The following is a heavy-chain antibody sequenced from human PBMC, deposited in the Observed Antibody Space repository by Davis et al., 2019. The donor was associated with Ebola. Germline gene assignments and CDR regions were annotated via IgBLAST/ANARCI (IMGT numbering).Heavy chain of an antibody. D-gene: IGHD2-21*02. CDR1: GGSISSGGYY. Sequence: MPSETLSLTCTVSGGSISSGGYYWSWIRQHPGKGLEWIGHIYYSGSTYYNPSLKSRVTISVDTSKNQFSLKLSSVTAADTAVYYCASLRLYLGAFDIWGQGTMVTVSS. CDR2: IYYSGST. J-gene: IGHJ3*02. CDR3: ASLRLYLGAFDI. V-gene: IGHV4-31*03.